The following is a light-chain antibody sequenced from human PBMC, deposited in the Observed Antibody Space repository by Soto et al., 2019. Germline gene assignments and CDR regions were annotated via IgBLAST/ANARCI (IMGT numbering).Light chain of an antibody. J-gene: IGLJ2*01. Sequence: SYELTQPPSVSVFPGQTARITCSGDSLPKQYPYWYQQRPGQAPLLLIYRNNERPSGIPERFSGSSSGTTVTLTISGVQAEDEADYYCQSADTSGTVVFGGGTKLTVL. CDR1: SLPKQY. V-gene: IGLV3-25*02. CDR2: RNN. CDR3: QSADTSGTVV.